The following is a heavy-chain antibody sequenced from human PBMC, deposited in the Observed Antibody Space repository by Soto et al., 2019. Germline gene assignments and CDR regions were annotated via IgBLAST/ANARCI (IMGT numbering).Heavy chain of an antibody. CDR3: TTEGAKNPHDAFDI. V-gene: IGHV3-15*01. D-gene: IGHD3-16*01. Sequence: GGSLRLSCAASGFTFSNAWMSWVRQAPGKGLEWVGRIKSKTDGGTTDYAAPVKGRFTISRDDSKNTLYLQMNSLKTEDTAVYYCTTEGAKNPHDAFDIWGQGTMVTVSS. J-gene: IGHJ3*02. CDR1: GFTFSNAW. CDR2: IKSKTDGGTT.